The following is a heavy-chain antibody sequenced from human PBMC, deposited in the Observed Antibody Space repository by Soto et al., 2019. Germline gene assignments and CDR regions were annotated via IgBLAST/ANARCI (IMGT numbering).Heavy chain of an antibody. Sequence: PVGSLRLSCAASGFTFSSYGMHGVRQAPGKGLEWVAVIWYDGSNKYYADSVKGRFTISRDNSKNTLYLQMNSLRAEDTAVYYCARDKEDYYYGMDVWGQGTTVTVSS. J-gene: IGHJ6*02. CDR3: ARDKEDYYYGMDV. CDR2: IWYDGSNK. CDR1: GFTFSSYG. V-gene: IGHV3-33*01.